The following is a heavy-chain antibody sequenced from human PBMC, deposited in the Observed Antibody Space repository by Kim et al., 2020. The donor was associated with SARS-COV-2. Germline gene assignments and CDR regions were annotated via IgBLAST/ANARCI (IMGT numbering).Heavy chain of an antibody. V-gene: IGHV1-2*02. J-gene: IGHJ5*02. CDR3: ARAVITDQFGFKDYSGSYSSYVGWFDP. Sequence: ASVKVSCKASGYTFTGYYMHWVRQAPGQGLEWMGWINPNSGGTNYAQKFQGRVTMTRDTSISTAYMELSRLRSDDTAVYYCARAVITDQFGFKDYSGSYSSYVGWFDPWGQGTLVTVSS. D-gene: IGHD1-26*01. CDR1: GYTFTGYY. CDR2: INPNSGGT.